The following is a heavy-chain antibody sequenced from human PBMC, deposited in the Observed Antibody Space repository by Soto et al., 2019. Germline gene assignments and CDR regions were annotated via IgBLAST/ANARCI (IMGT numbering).Heavy chain of an antibody. V-gene: IGHV1-2*02. CDR3: GRGRSGQLVVFY. Sequence: ASVKVSCKASGYTFSGYYIHWLRQAPGQGLEWMGWINPNSGGTNYAQKFQGRVTVTRDTSITTVYMELNNLSPDDTAVYYCGRGRSGQLVVFYWGQGTPVTVSS. CDR1: GYTFSGYY. D-gene: IGHD3-10*01. CDR2: INPNSGGT. J-gene: IGHJ4*02.